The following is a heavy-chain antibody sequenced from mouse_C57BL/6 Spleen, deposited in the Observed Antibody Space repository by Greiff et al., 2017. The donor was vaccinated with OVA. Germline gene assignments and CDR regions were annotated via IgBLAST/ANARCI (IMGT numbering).Heavy chain of an antibody. Sequence: EVQLQQSGAELVKPGASVKLSCKASGFTITDYYMHWVKQRPEQGLEWIGRIDPEAGDTTSTPKFQGKATITADTSSNTAYLQLSSLTSDDTAVDYCARSGGDPQAWFAYWGQGTLVTVSA. CDR3: ARSGGDPQAWFAY. CDR2: IDPEAGDT. J-gene: IGHJ3*01. V-gene: IGHV14-2*01. D-gene: IGHD2-13*01. CDR1: GFTITDYY.